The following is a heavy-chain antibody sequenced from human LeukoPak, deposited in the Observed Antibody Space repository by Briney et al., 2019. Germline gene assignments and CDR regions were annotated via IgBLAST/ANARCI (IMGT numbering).Heavy chain of an antibody. CDR3: ARDLRPKLDSYDSSGYYVPDDAFDI. CDR2: ISSSSSTI. Sequence: PGGSLRLSCAASGFTFSSYSMNWVRQAPGKGLEWVSYISSSSSTIYYADSVKGRFTISRDNAKNSLYLQMNSLRAEDTAVYYCARDLRPKLDSYDSSGYYVPDDAFDIWGQGTMVTVSS. V-gene: IGHV3-48*01. D-gene: IGHD3-22*01. CDR1: GFTFSSYS. J-gene: IGHJ3*02.